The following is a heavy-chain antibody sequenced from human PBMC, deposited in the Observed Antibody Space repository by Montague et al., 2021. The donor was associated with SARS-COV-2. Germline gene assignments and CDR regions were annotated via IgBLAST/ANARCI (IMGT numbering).Heavy chain of an antibody. Sequence: SETLSLTCAVYGGSFSGHYWSWIRQPPGKGLEWIGEINNSGSTNYNPSLKSRVTISVDTSKNQFSLKLSSVTAADTAVYYCARSSGSYSTFDFWGQGTLVTVSS. J-gene: IGHJ4*02. V-gene: IGHV4-34*01. D-gene: IGHD3-10*01. CDR1: GGSFSGHY. CDR2: INNSGST. CDR3: ARSSGSYSTFDF.